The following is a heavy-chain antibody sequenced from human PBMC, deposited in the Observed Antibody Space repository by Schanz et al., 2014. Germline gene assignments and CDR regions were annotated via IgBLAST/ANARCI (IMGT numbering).Heavy chain of an antibody. CDR3: ARGRGYRIGQ. V-gene: IGHV3-33*08. CDR2: INSAGTT. Sequence: QVQLVESGGGVVQPGRSLRLSCAGSGFSFSDYGMHWVRQAPGRGLEWVAVINSAGTTYYADSVKGRFTFSRDSSKNTVYLQMDSLRADDTSVYYCARGRGYRIGQWGQGILVTVSS. J-gene: IGHJ4*02. CDR1: GFSFSDYG. D-gene: IGHD5-18*01.